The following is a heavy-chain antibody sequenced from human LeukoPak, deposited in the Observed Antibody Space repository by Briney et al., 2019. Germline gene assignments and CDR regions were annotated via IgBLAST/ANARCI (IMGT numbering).Heavy chain of an antibody. CDR3: AGGVYCGGDCYNWFDP. Sequence: GESLKISCKGSGYSFTSYWIGWVRPMPGKGLEWTGIIYPGDSDTRYSPSFQGQVTISADKSITTAYLQWSSLEASDTAMYYCAGGVYCGGDCYNWFDPWGQGTLVTVSS. CDR2: IYPGDSDT. V-gene: IGHV5-51*01. CDR1: GYSFTSYW. J-gene: IGHJ5*02. D-gene: IGHD2-21*02.